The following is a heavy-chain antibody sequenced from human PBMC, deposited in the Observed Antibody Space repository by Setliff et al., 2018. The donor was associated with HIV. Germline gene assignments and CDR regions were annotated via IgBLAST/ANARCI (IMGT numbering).Heavy chain of an antibody. CDR3: AKDPFHYYSSEENFFGP. CDR2: ISSSGGAT. D-gene: IGHD3-10*01. J-gene: IGHJ5*02. V-gene: IGHV3-23*01. CDR1: GFSFSNYA. Sequence: GGSLRLSCGASGFSFSNYAMTWVRQAPGKGLEWVSSISSSGGATYYADPVKGRFTISRDNSKNTLYLQMNSLRADDTAVYYCAKDPFHYYSSEENFFGPWGQGTLVTVSS.